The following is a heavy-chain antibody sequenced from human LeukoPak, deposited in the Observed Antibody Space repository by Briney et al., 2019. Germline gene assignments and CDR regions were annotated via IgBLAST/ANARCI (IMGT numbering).Heavy chain of an antibody. D-gene: IGHD6-19*01. CDR1: GFTFDDYA. CDR2: ITGDGGST. V-gene: IGHV3-43*02. Sequence: GGSLRLSCAASGFTFDDYAIHWVSQAPGEGLEWVSLITGDGGSTFYADSVKGRFTISRDNSKNSLHLQMNSLRTDDTALYYCAKEGPIAVAAYFDYWGQGTLVTVSS. CDR3: AKEGPIAVAAYFDY. J-gene: IGHJ4*02.